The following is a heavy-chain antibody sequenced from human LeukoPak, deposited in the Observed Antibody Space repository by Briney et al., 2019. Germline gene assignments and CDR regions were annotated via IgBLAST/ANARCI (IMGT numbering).Heavy chain of an antibody. V-gene: IGHV4-39*01. J-gene: IGHJ4*02. D-gene: IGHD3-3*01. CDR2: IYYSGST. Sequence: PSETLSLTCTVSGGSISSSSYYWGWIRQPPGKGLEWIGSIYYSGSTYYNPSLKSRVTISVDTSKNQFSLKLSSVTAADTAVYYCARHRYYDFWSGYSIGYPYYFDYWGQGTLVTVSS. CDR3: ARHRYYDFWSGYSIGYPYYFDY. CDR1: GGSISSSSYY.